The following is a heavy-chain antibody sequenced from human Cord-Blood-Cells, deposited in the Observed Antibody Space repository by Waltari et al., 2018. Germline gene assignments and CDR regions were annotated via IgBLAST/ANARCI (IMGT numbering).Heavy chain of an antibody. V-gene: IGHV4-34*01. D-gene: IGHD5-12*01. CDR3: ARGRDGYNPIPFDY. CDR2: INHSGST. J-gene: IGHJ4*02. CDR1: GGSFSGYY. Sequence: QVQLQQWGAGLLKPSETLSIPCAVYGGSFSGYYWSWSRPPPGKGLEWIGEINHSGSTNYNPSLKSRVTISVDTSKNQFSLKLSSVTAADTAVYYCARGRDGYNPIPFDYWGQGTLVTVSS.